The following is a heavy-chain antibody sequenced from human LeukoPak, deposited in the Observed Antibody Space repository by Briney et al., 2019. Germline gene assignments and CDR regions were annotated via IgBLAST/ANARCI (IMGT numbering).Heavy chain of an antibody. CDR3: ARGNSSSSGIDY. J-gene: IGHJ4*02. CDR2: MNPNSGNT. CDR1: GYTFTSYD. D-gene: IGHD6-13*01. V-gene: IGHV1-8*01. Sequence: ASVKVSCKASGYTFTSYDINWVRQATGQGLEWMGWMNPNSGNTGYAQKFQGRVTMTRDTSISTAYMELSSLRSEDTAVYYCARGNSSSSGIDYWGQGTLVTVSS.